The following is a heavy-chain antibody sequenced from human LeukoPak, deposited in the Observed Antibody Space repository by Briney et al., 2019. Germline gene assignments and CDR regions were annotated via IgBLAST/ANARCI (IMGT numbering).Heavy chain of an antibody. CDR3: ARGRGTYYFDY. V-gene: IGHV3-53*01. Sequence: PGGSLSLSCAASGFTVSTNYMSWVRQAPGKGLEWVSVIYSGGSTYYADSVKGGFTISRDNSKNTLYLQMNSLRAEDTAVYYCARGRGTYYFDYWGQGTLVTVSS. D-gene: IGHD3-10*01. CDR2: IYSGGST. CDR1: GFTVSTNY. J-gene: IGHJ4*02.